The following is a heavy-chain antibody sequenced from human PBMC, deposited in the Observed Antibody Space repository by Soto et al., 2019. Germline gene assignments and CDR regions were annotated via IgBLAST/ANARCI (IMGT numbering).Heavy chain of an antibody. V-gene: IGHV4-39*01. Sequence: PSETLSLTCTVSGGSISSSSYYWGWIRQPPGKGLEWIGSIYYSGSTYYNPSLKSRVTISVDTSKNQFSLKLSSVTAADTAVYYCARRVLGSSWYAGYYFDYWGQGTLVTVSS. CDR3: ARRVLGSSWYAGYYFDY. J-gene: IGHJ4*02. CDR2: IYYSGST. D-gene: IGHD6-13*01. CDR1: GGSISSSSYY.